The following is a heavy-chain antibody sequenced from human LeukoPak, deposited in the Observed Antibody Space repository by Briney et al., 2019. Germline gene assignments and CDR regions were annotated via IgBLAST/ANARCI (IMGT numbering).Heavy chain of an antibody. CDR1: GFTFSSYE. CDR3: ARAGSMVRGVMAFDY. D-gene: IGHD3-10*01. Sequence: GGPLRLSCAASGFTFSSYEMNWVRQAPGKGLEWVSYISSSGSTIYYADSVKGRFTISRDNAKNSLYLQMNRLRAEDTAVYYCARAGSMVRGVMAFDYWGRGTLVTVSS. V-gene: IGHV3-48*03. J-gene: IGHJ4*02. CDR2: ISSSGSTI.